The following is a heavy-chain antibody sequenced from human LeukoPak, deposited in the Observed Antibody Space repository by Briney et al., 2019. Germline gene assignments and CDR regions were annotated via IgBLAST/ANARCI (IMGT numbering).Heavy chain of an antibody. CDR3: ATPPAMRAPPNYFQH. J-gene: IGHJ1*01. D-gene: IGHD5-18*01. Sequence: GGSLRLSCAASGFTFSSYSMNWVRQAPGKGLEWMAFIRNDGTIKYYADSVKGRFTISRDNSKNTVFLQMSSLRADDTAVYYCATPPAMRAPPNYFQHWGQGTLVTVSS. CDR1: GFTFSSYS. V-gene: IGHV3-30*02. CDR2: IRNDGTIK.